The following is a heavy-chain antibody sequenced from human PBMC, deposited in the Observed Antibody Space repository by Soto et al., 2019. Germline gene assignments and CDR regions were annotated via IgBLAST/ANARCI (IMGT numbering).Heavy chain of an antibody. J-gene: IGHJ4*02. CDR3: AKDRNRWLRFDLGY. Sequence: EVQLLESWGGLVQPGGSLRLSCAASGFTFSSYAMSWVRQAPGKGLEWVSSITGSAGSTYYADSVKGRFTISRDNSKNTLYLQMNSLRAEDTAVYYCAKDRNRWLRFDLGYWGQGTLVTVSS. CDR1: GFTFSSYA. D-gene: IGHD5-12*01. V-gene: IGHV3-23*01. CDR2: ITGSAGST.